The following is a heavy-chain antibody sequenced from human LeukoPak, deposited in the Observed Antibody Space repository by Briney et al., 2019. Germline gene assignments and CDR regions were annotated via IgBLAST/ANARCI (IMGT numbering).Heavy chain of an antibody. CDR3: ARSYYDYVWGSYRTLPFDI. V-gene: IGHV4-34*01. Sequence: PSETLSLTCAVYGGSFSGYYWSWIRQPPGKGLEWIGEINHSGSTNYNPSLKSRVTISVDTSKNQFSLKLSSVTAADTAVYYCARSYYDYVWGSYRTLPFDIWGQGTMVTVSS. CDR1: GGSFSGYY. D-gene: IGHD3-16*02. CDR2: INHSGST. J-gene: IGHJ3*02.